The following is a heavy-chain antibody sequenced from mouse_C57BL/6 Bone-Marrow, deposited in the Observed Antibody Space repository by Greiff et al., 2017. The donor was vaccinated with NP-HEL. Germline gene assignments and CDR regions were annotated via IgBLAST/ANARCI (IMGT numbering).Heavy chain of an antibody. V-gene: IGHV14-2*01. CDR3: ARAPLYGNLFDY. CDR1: GFNIKDYY. CDR2: IDPEDGET. Sequence: VHVKQSGAELVKPGASVKLSCTASGFNIKDYYMHWVKQRPEQGLEWIGRIDPEDGETKYAPKFQGKATITADTSSNTAYLQLSSLTSEDTAVYYCARAPLYGNLFDYWGQGTTLTVSS. J-gene: IGHJ2*01. D-gene: IGHD2-1*01.